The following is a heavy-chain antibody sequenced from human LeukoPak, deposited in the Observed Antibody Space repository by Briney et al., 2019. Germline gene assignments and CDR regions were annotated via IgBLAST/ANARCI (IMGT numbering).Heavy chain of an antibody. CDR1: GGSFSGYY. D-gene: IGHD2-15*01. J-gene: IGHJ6*02. CDR3: ARGRGYCSGGSCYSTGYYYYYGMDV. V-gene: IGHV4-34*01. CDR2: INHSGST. Sequence: PSETLSLTCAVYGGSFSGYYWSWIRQPPGKGLEWIGEINHSGSTNYNPSLKSRVTISVDTSKNQFSLKLSSVTAADTAVYYCARGRGYCSGGSCYSTGYYYYYGMDVWGQGTTVTVSS.